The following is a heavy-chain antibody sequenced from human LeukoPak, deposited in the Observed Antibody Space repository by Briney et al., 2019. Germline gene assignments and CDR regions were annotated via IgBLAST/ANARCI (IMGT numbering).Heavy chain of an antibody. CDR3: ARGSFVASEDTYVDY. CDR2: MNPNSGNT. CDR1: GYTFTSYD. V-gene: IGHV1-8*03. Sequence: ASVKVSCKASGYTFTSYDINWGRQATGQGLEWMGWMNPNSGNTGYAQKFQGRVTITRNTSISTAYMELSSLRSEDTAVYYCARGSFVASEDTYVDYWGQGTLVTVSS. J-gene: IGHJ4*02. D-gene: IGHD2-15*01.